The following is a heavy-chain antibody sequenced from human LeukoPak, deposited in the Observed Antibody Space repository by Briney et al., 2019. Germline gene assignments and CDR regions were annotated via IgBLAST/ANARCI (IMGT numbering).Heavy chain of an antibody. CDR3: ASFAGGAAGSFDY. D-gene: IGHD6-13*01. Sequence: GGSLRLSCAPSGFTLSSSEMNWVRQAPGKGLEWVSYISSSGSTKHYADSVKGRFIIPRDNAKNSLYLQMNCLRAEDTAVYYCASFAGGAAGSFDYWGQGTLVTVSS. CDR2: ISSSGSTK. CDR1: GFTLSSSE. J-gene: IGHJ4*02. V-gene: IGHV3-48*03.